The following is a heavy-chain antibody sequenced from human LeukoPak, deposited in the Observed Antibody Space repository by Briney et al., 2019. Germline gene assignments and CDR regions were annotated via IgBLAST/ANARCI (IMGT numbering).Heavy chain of an antibody. V-gene: IGHV3-33*01. CDR3: ARDSFCNGGTCYSGLFDY. Sequence: GGSLRLSCAASGFTFSSYGMHWVRQAPGKGLEWVAVIWYDGSNKYYADSVKGRFTISRDNSKNTLYLQMNSLRAEDTAIYYCARDSFCNGGTCYSGLFDYWGQGTLVTVSS. D-gene: IGHD2-15*01. J-gene: IGHJ4*02. CDR2: IWYDGSNK. CDR1: GFTFSSYG.